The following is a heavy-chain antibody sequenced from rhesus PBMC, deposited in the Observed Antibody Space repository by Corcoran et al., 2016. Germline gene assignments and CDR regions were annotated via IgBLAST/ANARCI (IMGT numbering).Heavy chain of an antibody. CDR3: ARLTTVAATWFYGLDS. V-gene: IGHV4-80*01. CDR1: GCSFSSYW. Sequence: QVQLQESGPGLVKPSETLSLTCAVSGCSFSSYWWSWIRQPPGKGREWIGDIIGNLGSTHYNPSLKIRVTISKDASKNQFSLKLSSVTAADTAVYYCARLTTVAATWFYGLDSWGQGVVVTVSS. J-gene: IGHJ6*01. D-gene: IGHD4-29*01. CDR2: IIGNLGST.